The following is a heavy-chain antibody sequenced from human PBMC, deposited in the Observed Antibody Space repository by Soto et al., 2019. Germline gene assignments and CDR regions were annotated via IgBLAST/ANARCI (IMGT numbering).Heavy chain of an antibody. CDR3: ARALVSTVTYVYYYYYMDV. D-gene: IGHD4-17*01. CDR1: GFTFRSYD. V-gene: IGHV3-13*01. J-gene: IGHJ6*03. Sequence: SGGSLRLSCAAPGFTFRSYDMHWVRQATGKSLEWVSAIGTAGDTYYPGSVKGRFTISRENAKNSLYLQMNSLRAGDTAVYYCARALVSTVTYVYYYYYMDVWGKGTTVTVSS. CDR2: IGTAGDT.